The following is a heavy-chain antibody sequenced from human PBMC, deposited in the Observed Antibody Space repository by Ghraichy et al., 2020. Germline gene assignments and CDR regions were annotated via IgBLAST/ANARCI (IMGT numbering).Heavy chain of an antibody. J-gene: IGHJ4*02. CDR1: GFTFSSYA. Sequence: GESMNISCTASGFTFSSYAMNWVRQAPGKGLEWVSAISGSGDTTYYADSVKGRFFMSRDNSQNTLHLQMNSLRAEDTAIYYCANDPDFTYYYGDLCDYWGQGALVTVSA. V-gene: IGHV3-23*01. CDR2: ISGSGDTT. D-gene: IGHD3-10*01. CDR3: ANDPDFTYYYGDLCDY.